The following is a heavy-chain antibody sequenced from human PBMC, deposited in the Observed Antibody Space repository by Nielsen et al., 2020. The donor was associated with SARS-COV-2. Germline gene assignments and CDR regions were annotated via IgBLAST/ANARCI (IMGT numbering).Heavy chain of an antibody. V-gene: IGHV3-9*01. CDR3: AKVSDSGSYSPNY. J-gene: IGHJ4*02. D-gene: IGHD1-26*01. Sequence: GGSLRLSCAASGFTFDDYAMHWVRQAPGKGLEWVSGISWNSGSIGYADSVKGRFTISRDNAKNSLYLQMNSLRAEDTALYYCAKVSDSGSYSPNYWGQGTLVTVSS. CDR1: GFTFDDYA. CDR2: ISWNSGSI.